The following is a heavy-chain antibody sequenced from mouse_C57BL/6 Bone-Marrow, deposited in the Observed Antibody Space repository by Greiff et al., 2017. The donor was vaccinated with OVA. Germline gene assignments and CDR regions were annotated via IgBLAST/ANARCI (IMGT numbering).Heavy chain of an antibody. Sequence: EVNVVESGGGLVKPGGSLKLSCAASGFTFSSYAMSWVRQTPEKRLEWVATISDGGSYTYYPDNVKGRFTISRDNAKNNLYLQMSHLKSEDTAMYYCARDRITTVPYWYFDVWGTGTTVTVSS. CDR1: GFTFSSYA. J-gene: IGHJ1*03. CDR3: ARDRITTVPYWYFDV. CDR2: ISDGGSYT. D-gene: IGHD1-1*01. V-gene: IGHV5-4*01.